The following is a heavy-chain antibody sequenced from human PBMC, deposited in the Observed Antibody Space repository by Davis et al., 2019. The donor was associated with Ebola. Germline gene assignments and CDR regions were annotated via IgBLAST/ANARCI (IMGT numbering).Heavy chain of an antibody. J-gene: IGHJ6*02. CDR3: ARVRFLEWGTNYYYYYGMDV. Sequence: ASVKVSCKASGYTFTSYYMHWVRQAPGQGLEWMGWISAYNGNTNYAQKLQGRVTMTTDTSTSTAYMELRSLRSDDTAVYYCARVRFLEWGTNYYYYYGMDVWGQGTTVTVSS. CDR1: GYTFTSYY. V-gene: IGHV1-18*04. CDR2: ISAYNGNT. D-gene: IGHD3-3*01.